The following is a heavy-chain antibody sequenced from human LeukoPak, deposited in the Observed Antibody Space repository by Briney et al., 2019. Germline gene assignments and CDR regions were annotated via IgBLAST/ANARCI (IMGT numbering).Heavy chain of an antibody. V-gene: IGHV3-30*18. CDR1: GFTFSNAW. D-gene: IGHD5-18*01. J-gene: IGHJ4*02. Sequence: GGSLRLSCAASGFTFSNAWMSWVRQAPGKGLEWVAVISYDGSNKYYADSVKGRFTISRDNSKNTLYLQMNSLRAEDTAVYYCAKAVQLWFLDVGTLDYWGQGTLVTVSS. CDR3: AKAVQLWFLDVGTLDY. CDR2: ISYDGSNK.